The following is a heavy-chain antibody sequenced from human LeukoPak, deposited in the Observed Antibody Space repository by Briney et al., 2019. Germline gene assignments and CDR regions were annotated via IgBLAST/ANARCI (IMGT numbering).Heavy chain of an antibody. CDR2: IKEDGSER. CDR3: AKGDSGYYYATNDY. CDR1: GLTFSKAW. J-gene: IGHJ4*02. V-gene: IGHV3-7*03. Sequence: GGSLRLSCVVSGLTFSKAWMSWVRQAPGKGLEWVASIKEDGSERQYVDSVKGRFSISRDNTKGSLFLQLNSLRAEDTAVYYCAKGDSGYYYATNDYWGQGTLVTVSS. D-gene: IGHD3-22*01.